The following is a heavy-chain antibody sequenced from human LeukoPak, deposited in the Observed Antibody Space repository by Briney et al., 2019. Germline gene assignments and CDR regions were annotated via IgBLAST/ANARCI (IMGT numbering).Heavy chain of an antibody. CDR3: ARRARGSYVAFDN. Sequence: GGSLRLSCAASGFTFSDHYIDWVRQAPGKGLEWVGRSRDKAQSYSTEYGASAKGRFTISREESKNSLYLQMNSLKIEDTAVYYCARRARGSYVAFDNWGLGTLVTVCS. D-gene: IGHD1-26*01. CDR1: GFTFSDHY. J-gene: IGHJ4*02. CDR2: SRDKAQSYST. V-gene: IGHV3-72*01.